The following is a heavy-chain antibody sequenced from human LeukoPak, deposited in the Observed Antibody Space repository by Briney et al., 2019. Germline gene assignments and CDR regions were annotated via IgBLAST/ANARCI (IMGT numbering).Heavy chain of an antibody. J-gene: IGHJ4*02. D-gene: IGHD1-1*01. CDR1: GGSVSSGSYY. Sequence: SETLSLTCTVSGGSVSSGSYYWSWIRQPPGKGLEWIGYIYYSGSTNYNPSLKSRVTISVDTSKNQFSLKLSSVIVADTAVYYCARERGVGAPTFDYWGQGTLVTVSS. CDR3: ARERGVGAPTFDY. CDR2: IYYSGST. V-gene: IGHV4-61*01.